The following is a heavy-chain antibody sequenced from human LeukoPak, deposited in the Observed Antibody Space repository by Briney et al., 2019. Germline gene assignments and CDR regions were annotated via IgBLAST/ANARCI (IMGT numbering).Heavy chain of an antibody. CDR1: GFTFSSYA. J-gene: IGHJ4*02. V-gene: IGHV3-23*01. D-gene: IGHD2/OR15-2a*01. CDR3: AKDGVGSNNYYFYFDS. CDR2: ICGSGATT. Sequence: GGSLRPSCAASGFTFSSYAMSWVRQAPGKGLEWVSAICGSGATTYYADSVKGRFTISRDNSKNTLYLQMNSLRAEDTAVYYCAKDGVGSNNYYFYFDSWGQGTLVTVSS.